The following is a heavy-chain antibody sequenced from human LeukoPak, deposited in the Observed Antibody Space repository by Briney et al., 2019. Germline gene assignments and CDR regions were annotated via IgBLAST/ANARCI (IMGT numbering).Heavy chain of an antibody. CDR3: AKDTQVVPAATPVY. Sequence: GGSLRLSCAASGFTFSSCAMSWVRQAPGKGLEWVSAISGSGGSTYYADSVKGRFTISRDNSKNTLYLQMNSLRAEDTAVYYCAKDTQVVPAATPVYWGQGTLVTVSS. V-gene: IGHV3-23*01. D-gene: IGHD2-2*01. CDR1: GFTFSSCA. CDR2: ISGSGGST. J-gene: IGHJ4*02.